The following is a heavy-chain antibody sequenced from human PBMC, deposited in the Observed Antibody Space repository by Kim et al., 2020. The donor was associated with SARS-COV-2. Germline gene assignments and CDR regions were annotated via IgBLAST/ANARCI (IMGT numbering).Heavy chain of an antibody. D-gene: IGHD3-10*01. CDR3: ARDRGGYFDY. V-gene: IGHV3-13*01. Sequence: ETYVPGSVTGRFTISRENAKNSVYLQMNSLRAGDTAVYYCARDRGGYFDYWGQGTLVTVSS. J-gene: IGHJ4*02. CDR2: ET.